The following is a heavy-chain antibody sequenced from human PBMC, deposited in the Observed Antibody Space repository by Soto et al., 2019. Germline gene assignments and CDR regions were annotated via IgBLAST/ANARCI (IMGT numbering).Heavy chain of an antibody. CDR1: GYTFTGHH. CDR3: ARGGALLWFGELLAWFDP. Sequence: ASVKVSCKASGYTFTGHHMHWVRQAPGKGLEWMGWINPNSGGTNYAQKFQGWVTMTRDTSISTAYMELSRLRSDDTAVYYCARGGALLWFGELLAWFDPWGQGTLVTVSS. V-gene: IGHV1-2*04. J-gene: IGHJ5*02. D-gene: IGHD3-10*01. CDR2: INPNSGGT.